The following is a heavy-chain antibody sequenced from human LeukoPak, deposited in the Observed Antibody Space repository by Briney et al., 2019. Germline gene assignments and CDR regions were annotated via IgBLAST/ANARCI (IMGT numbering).Heavy chain of an antibody. Sequence: PGVSLRRSCAASAFTFSSSEMNWVRQAPGKGLEWGSVISSGGTTYYADSVKGRFTISRDNSKNTLYLQMNSLGAEDTAVYYCAREGNYYDMDVWGQGTTVTVSS. CDR1: AFTFSSSE. V-gene: IGHV3-53*01. CDR2: ISSGGTT. J-gene: IGHJ6*02. CDR3: AREGNYYDMDV.